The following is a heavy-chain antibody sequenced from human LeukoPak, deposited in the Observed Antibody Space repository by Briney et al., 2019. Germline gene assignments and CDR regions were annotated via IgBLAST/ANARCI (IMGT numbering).Heavy chain of an antibody. CDR2: ISYDGSNK. V-gene: IGHV3-30*18. Sequence: GGSLRLSCAASGFTFSSYGMHWVRQAPGKGLEWVAVISYDGSNKYYADSVKGRFTISRDNSKNTLYLQMNSLRAEDTAVYYCAKGATMIVVGLDYWGQGTLVTVSS. D-gene: IGHD3-22*01. CDR3: AKGATMIVVGLDY. J-gene: IGHJ4*02. CDR1: GFTFSSYG.